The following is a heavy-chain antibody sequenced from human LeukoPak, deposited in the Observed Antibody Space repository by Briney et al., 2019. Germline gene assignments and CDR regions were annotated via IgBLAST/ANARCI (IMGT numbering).Heavy chain of an antibody. CDR1: GFTFSSYW. D-gene: IGHD1-26*01. V-gene: IGHV3-74*01. J-gene: IGHJ4*02. CDR2: IGSDGSST. Sequence: GGSLRLSCAASGFTFSSYWMHWVRQVPGKGLVWVSRIGSDGSSTSFADSVKGRFTISRDNAKNTLYLQMNSLRAEDTAVYYCARDSGSSEYYFDYWGQGTLVTVSS. CDR3: ARDSGSSEYYFDY.